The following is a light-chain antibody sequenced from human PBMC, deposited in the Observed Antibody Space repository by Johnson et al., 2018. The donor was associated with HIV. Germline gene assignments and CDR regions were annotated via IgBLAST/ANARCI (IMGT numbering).Light chain of an antibody. V-gene: IGLV1-51*02. CDR1: TSNIGNNY. CDR2: ENN. Sequence: QSVLTQPPSVSAAPGQKVTISCSGSTSNIGNNYVSWYQHLPGTAPKLLICENNKRPSGIPDRFSGSKSGTSATLGITGLQTGDEADYYCGTWDSSLSALYVFGTGTKVTVL. J-gene: IGLJ1*01. CDR3: GTWDSSLSALYV.